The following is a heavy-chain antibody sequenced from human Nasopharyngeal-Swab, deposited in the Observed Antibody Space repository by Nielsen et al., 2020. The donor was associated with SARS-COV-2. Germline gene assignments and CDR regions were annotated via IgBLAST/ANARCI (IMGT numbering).Heavy chain of an antibody. V-gene: IGHV3-11*06. CDR2: ISSSSSYT. D-gene: IGHD3-16*01. Sequence: WIRQPPGKGLEWVSYISSSSSYTNYADSVKGRFTISRDNAKNSLYLQMNSLRAKDTAVYYCARDGLRGSYYYYMDVWGKGTTVTVSS. J-gene: IGHJ6*03. CDR3: ARDGLRGSYYYYMDV.